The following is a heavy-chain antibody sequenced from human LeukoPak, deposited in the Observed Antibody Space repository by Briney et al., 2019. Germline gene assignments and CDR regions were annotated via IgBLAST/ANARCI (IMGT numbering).Heavy chain of an antibody. Sequence: GGSLRLSCAASGFTFSNYNINWVRQAPGKGLEWVSFIGSSSSPIYYADSVKGRFTVSRDNAKNSLYLHLNSLRDEDTAVYYCASNLSGSYYNWFDPWGQGTLVTVSS. CDR3: ASNLSGSYYNWFDP. CDR1: GFTFSNYN. J-gene: IGHJ5*02. V-gene: IGHV3-48*02. CDR2: IGSSSSPI. D-gene: IGHD1-26*01.